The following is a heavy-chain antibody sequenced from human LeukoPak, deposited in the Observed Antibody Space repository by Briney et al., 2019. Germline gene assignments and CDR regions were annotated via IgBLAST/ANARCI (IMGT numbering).Heavy chain of an antibody. CDR3: ARAPRAAGTRGERRRGAFDI. CDR2: INHSGST. J-gene: IGHJ3*02. CDR1: GGSFSGYY. D-gene: IGHD1-1*01. Sequence: SKTLSLTCAVYGGSFSGYYWSWIRQPPGKGLEWIGEINHSGSTNYNPSLKSRVTISVDTSKNQFSLKLSSVTAADTAVYYCARAPRAAGTRGERRRGAFDIWGQGTMVTVSS. V-gene: IGHV4-34*01.